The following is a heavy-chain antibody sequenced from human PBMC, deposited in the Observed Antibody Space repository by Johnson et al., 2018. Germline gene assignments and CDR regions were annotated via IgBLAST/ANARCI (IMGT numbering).Heavy chain of an antibody. Sequence: VQLQESGGGLVQPGGSLRLSCAASGFTFSSYWMHWVRQAPGKGLVGVSRINSDGSSTSYADSVTGRFTISRDNAKNTLYLQMNSLRAEDTAVYYCAREQRGAFDIWGQGTMVTVSS. CDR3: AREQRGAFDI. V-gene: IGHV3-74*01. D-gene: IGHD1-1*01. CDR2: INSDGSST. CDR1: GFTFSSYW. J-gene: IGHJ3*02.